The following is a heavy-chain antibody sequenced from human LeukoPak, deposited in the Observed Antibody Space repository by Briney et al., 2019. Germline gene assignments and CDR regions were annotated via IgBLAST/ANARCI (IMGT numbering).Heavy chain of an antibody. Sequence: ASVKVSCTASGYTFTGYYMHWVRQAPGQGLEWMGWINPNSGGTNYAQKFQGWVTMTRDTSISTAYMELSRLRSDDTAVYYCATSIAAAGTSYYYYGMDVWGQGTTVTVSS. CDR1: GYTFTGYY. CDR3: ATSIAAAGTSYYYYGMDV. J-gene: IGHJ6*02. D-gene: IGHD6-13*01. V-gene: IGHV1-2*04. CDR2: INPNSGGT.